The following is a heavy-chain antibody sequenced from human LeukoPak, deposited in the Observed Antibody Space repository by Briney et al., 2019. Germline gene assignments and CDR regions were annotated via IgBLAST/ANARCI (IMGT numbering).Heavy chain of an antibody. CDR3: ARHGHNWNYDPFDY. Sequence: SETLSLTCTVSGGSVSSGSYYWSWIRQPPGKGLEWIGYIYYSGSTNYNPSLKSRVAISVDTSKNQFSLKLSSVTAADTAVYYCARHGHNWNYDPFDYWGQGTLVTVSS. CDR2: IYYSGST. CDR1: GGSVSSGSYY. V-gene: IGHV4-61*01. D-gene: IGHD1-7*01. J-gene: IGHJ4*02.